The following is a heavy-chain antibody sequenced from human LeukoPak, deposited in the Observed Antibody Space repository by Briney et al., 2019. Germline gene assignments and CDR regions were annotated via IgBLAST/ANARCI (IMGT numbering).Heavy chain of an antibody. Sequence: GGSLRLSCSASGFTFSSYAMHWVRQAPGKGLEYVSAISSNGGSTYYADSVKGRFTISRDSSKNTLFLHMNTLRAEDTAIYYCAKDRTVGASYWYFDLWGRGTLVTVSS. D-gene: IGHD1-26*01. CDR1: GFTFSSYA. J-gene: IGHJ2*01. CDR3: AKDRTVGASYWYFDL. CDR2: ISSNGGST. V-gene: IGHV3-64*04.